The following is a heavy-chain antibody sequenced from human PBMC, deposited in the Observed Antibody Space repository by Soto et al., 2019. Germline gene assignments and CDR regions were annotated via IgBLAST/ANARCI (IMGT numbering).Heavy chain of an antibody. CDR2: ISATGGST. CDR1: GFPFNDYA. Sequence: GGSLRLSCAASGFPFNDYAMNWVRQAPGKGLEWVATISATGGSTYYADSVKGRFTISRDNSKNTLYLQMNGLRVEDTAVYYCAKDRLAGNFDYWGQGTQVTVSS. CDR3: AKDRLAGNFDY. J-gene: IGHJ4*02. V-gene: IGHV3-23*01.